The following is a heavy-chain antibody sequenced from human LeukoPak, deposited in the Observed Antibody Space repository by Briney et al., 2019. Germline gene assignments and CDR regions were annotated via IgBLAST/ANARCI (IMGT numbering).Heavy chain of an antibody. D-gene: IGHD3-10*01. J-gene: IGHJ4*02. CDR3: AKGGLRLYFGQFHY. Sequence: GGSLRLSCAGSGFTFDSSAMSWVRQAPGKGLEWVSGISWNGGIIGYADSVKGRFTISRDSAKNSLYLQMNSLRVEDTALYYCAKGGLRLYFGQFHYWGQGTLVTVSS. CDR2: ISWNGGII. CDR1: GFTFDSSA. V-gene: IGHV3-9*01.